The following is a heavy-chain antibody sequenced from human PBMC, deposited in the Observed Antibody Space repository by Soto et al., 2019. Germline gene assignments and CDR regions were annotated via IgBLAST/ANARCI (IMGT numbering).Heavy chain of an antibody. CDR1: GFAFDDYA. CDR3: AKALYGSSSSPIDF. Sequence: GGSLRLSCAASGFAFDDYAMHWVRQAPGKGLEWVSYITWNSGYIGYADSVKGRFTISRDNANNSLYLQMNSLKTEDTAFYYCAKALYGSSSSPIDFWGQGTLVTVSS. CDR2: ITWNSGYI. V-gene: IGHV3-9*01. J-gene: IGHJ1*01. D-gene: IGHD6-13*01.